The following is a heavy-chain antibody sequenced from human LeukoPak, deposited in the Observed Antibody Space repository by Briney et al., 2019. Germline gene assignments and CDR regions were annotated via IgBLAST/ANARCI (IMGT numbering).Heavy chain of an antibody. CDR2: ISSSSSYI. V-gene: IGHV3-21*01. D-gene: IGHD2-15*01. CDR3: ARGCSGGSCYWGSDY. CDR1: GFTFSSYS. Sequence: GGSLRLSCAASGFTFSSYSMNWVRQAPGKGLEWVSSISSSSSYIYYADSVKGRFTISRDNAKNSLYLQINSLRAEDTAVYYCARGCSGGSCYWGSDYWGQGTLVTVSS. J-gene: IGHJ4*02.